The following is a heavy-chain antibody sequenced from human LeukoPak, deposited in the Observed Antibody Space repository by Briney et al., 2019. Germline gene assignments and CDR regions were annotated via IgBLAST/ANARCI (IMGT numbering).Heavy chain of an antibody. D-gene: IGHD2-2*01. J-gene: IGHJ4*02. CDR2: ISYDGSNK. V-gene: IGHV3-30*18. CDR3: AKVRYPYCSSTSCYGLDY. Sequence: GGSLRLSCAASEFTFSSYGMHWVRQAPGKGLEWVAVISYDGSNKYYADSVKGRFTISRDNSKNTLYLQMNSLRAEDTAVYYCAKVRYPYCSSTSCYGLDYWGQGTLVTVSS. CDR1: EFTFSSYG.